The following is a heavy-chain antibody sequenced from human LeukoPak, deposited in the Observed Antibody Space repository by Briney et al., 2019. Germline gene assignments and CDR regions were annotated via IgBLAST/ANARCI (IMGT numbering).Heavy chain of an antibody. J-gene: IGHJ6*02. Sequence: GGSLRLSCAASGFTFSSYAMSWARQAPGKGLEWVSVISGSGGSTYYADSVKGRFTISRDKSKNTLYLQMNSLRAEDTAVYYCAKDKKYYDSSGSPYYYYGMDVWGQGTTVTVSS. CDR3: AKDKKYYDSSGSPYYYYGMDV. CDR2: ISGSGGST. D-gene: IGHD3-22*01. CDR1: GFTFSSYA. V-gene: IGHV3-23*01.